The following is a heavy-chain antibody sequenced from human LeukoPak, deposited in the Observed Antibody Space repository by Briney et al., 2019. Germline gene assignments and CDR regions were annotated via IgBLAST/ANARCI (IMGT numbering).Heavy chain of an antibody. CDR2: IYSGGST. CDR1: GFTFSSYE. D-gene: IGHD2-15*01. V-gene: IGHV3-53*01. J-gene: IGHJ4*02. Sequence: GGSLRLSCAASGFTFSSYEMNWVRQAPGKGLEWVSVIYSGGSTYYADSVKGRFTISRDNSKNTLYLQMNSLRAEDTAVYYCARVQTVVAGQIDYWGQGTLVTVSS. CDR3: ARVQTVVAGQIDY.